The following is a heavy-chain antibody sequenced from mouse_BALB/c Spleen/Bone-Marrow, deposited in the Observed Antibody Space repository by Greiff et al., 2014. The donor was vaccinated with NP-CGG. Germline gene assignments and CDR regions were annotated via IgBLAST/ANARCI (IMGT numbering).Heavy chain of an antibody. CDR1: GYTFTDYW. CDR2: IDTSDSYT. CDR3: ARGDWDDAY. Sequence: VQLQESGAELVMPGASVKMSCRAPGYTFTDYWMHWVKQRPGQGLEWIGAIDTSDSYTSYNQKFKGKATLTVDESSSTAYMQLSSLTSEDSAVYYCARGDWDDAYWGQGTLVTVSA. V-gene: IGHV1-69*01. J-gene: IGHJ3*01. D-gene: IGHD4-1*01.